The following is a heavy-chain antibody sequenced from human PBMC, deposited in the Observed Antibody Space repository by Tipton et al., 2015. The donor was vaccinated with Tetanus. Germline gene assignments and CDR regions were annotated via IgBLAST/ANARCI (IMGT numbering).Heavy chain of an antibody. Sequence: SLRLSCVASGFIVSSHYMSWVRQAPGKGLEWVSVMYSGGDTYYVDSVKGRFSISRDNAKNTLYLQMNSLRVEDTAVYYCAKDTSVSTEKGGMDVWGQGTTVTVYS. V-gene: IGHV3-53*01. CDR3: AKDTSVSTEKGGMDV. CDR2: MYSGGDT. CDR1: GFIVSSHY. J-gene: IGHJ6*02. D-gene: IGHD1-14*01.